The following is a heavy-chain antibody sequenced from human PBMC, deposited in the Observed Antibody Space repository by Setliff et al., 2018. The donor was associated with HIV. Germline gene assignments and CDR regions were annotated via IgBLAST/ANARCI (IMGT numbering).Heavy chain of an antibody. CDR2: INAGNGNP. CDR3: ARAREDTALDSY. J-gene: IGHJ4*02. CDR1: GGTFSSYP. D-gene: IGHD5-18*01. Sequence: ASVKVSCKASGGTFSSYPISWVRQAPGQGLEWMGWINAGNGNPTYAQGFTGRFVFSLDTSVSTAYLQISSLKAEDTAVYYCARAREDTALDSYWGQGTLVTVSS. V-gene: IGHV7-4-1*02.